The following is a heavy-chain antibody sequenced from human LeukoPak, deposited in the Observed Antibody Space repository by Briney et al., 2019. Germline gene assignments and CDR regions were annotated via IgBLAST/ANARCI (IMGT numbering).Heavy chain of an antibody. V-gene: IGHV5-51*01. Sequence: GESLKISCKGSGYTFSSYWIGWVRQMPGKGLEWMGIIYPGDSDTRYSPSLQGQVTISVDTSIGTAYLQWSSLKVSDTAMYYCARGGGYQLLWRFDPWGQGTLVTVSS. CDR3: ARGGGYQLLWRFDP. CDR2: IYPGDSDT. J-gene: IGHJ5*02. D-gene: IGHD2-2*01. CDR1: GYTFSSYW.